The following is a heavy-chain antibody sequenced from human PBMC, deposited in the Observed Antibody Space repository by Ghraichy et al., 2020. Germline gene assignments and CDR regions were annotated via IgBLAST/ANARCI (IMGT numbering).Heavy chain of an antibody. CDR2: INPFNSTT. J-gene: IGHJ5*02. Sequence: ASVKVSCKASGYTFTSHGINWVRQAPGQGLEWMGWINPFNSTTYNSEKIQDRVTITADISTNTVYLELRSLRSADTAMYYCVRYRRVMGIGVCPGWFDPWGQGTLVTVSS. CDR1: GYTFTSHG. CDR3: VRYRRVMGIGVCPGWFDP. V-gene: IGHV1-18*04. D-gene: IGHD2-8*01.